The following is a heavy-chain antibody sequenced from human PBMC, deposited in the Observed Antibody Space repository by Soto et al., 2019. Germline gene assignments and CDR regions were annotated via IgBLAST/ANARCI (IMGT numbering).Heavy chain of an antibody. CDR1: GYTFTSYG. J-gene: IGHJ4*02. D-gene: IGHD5-12*01. Sequence: ASVKVSCKASGYTFTSYGISWVRQAPGQGLEWMGWISAYNGNTNYAQKLQGRVTMTTDTSTSTAYMELRSLSSVTAADTAVYYCARGWLQSHYFDSWGQGTLVTVSS. CDR2: ISAYNGNT. V-gene: IGHV1-18*01. CDR3: ARGWLQSHYFDS.